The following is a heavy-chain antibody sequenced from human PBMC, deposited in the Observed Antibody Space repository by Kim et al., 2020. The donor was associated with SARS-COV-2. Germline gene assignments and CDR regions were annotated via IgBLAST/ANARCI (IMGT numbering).Heavy chain of an antibody. CDR3: ARVSSVAAAGTWGGWYVDY. D-gene: IGHD6-13*01. Sequence: ASVKVSCKASGYTFTSYGISWVRQAPGQGLEWMGWISVYNGNTNYAQKFQGRVTMTTDTSTSTAYMELRSLRSDDTAVYYCARVSSVAAAGTWGGWYVDYWGQGTLVTVSP. CDR1: GYTFTSYG. CDR2: ISVYNGNT. J-gene: IGHJ4*02. V-gene: IGHV1-18*01.